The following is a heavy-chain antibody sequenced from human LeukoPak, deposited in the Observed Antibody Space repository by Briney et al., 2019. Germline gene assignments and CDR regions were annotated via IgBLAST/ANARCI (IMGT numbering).Heavy chain of an antibody. Sequence: SETLSLTCAVYGGPFINYYWTWIRQPPGKGLEWIGEINHNGIAKYNPSLQSRVTISVDTTKNQFSLKLSSVTAADTAVYYCARRRSGYRFDPWGQGTLVTVSS. CDR3: ARRRSGYRFDP. J-gene: IGHJ5*02. CDR2: INHNGIA. CDR1: GGPFINYY. D-gene: IGHD3-3*01. V-gene: IGHV4-34*01.